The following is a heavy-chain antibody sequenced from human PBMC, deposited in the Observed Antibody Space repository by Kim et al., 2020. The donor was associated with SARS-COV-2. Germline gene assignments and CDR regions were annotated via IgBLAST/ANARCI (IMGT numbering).Heavy chain of an antibody. V-gene: IGHV3-74*01. CDR2: INGDGSST. D-gene: IGHD2-8*01. J-gene: IGHJ6*02. CDR1: GFTFAAYW. CDR3: ARGSSTRMDV. Sequence: GGSLRLSCSASGFTFAAYWMHWVRQAPGKGLVWVSRINGDGSSTCYADSVKGRFTVARDSAKNTVSLEMNGLRTDDTAVYYCARGSSTRMDVWGQGTTVT.